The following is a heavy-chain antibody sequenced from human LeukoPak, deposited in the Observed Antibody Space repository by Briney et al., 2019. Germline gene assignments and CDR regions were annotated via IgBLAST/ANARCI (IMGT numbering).Heavy chain of an antibody. D-gene: IGHD5-12*01. V-gene: IGHV1-2*02. CDR1: GYRFTGYF. Sequence: GASVKVSCKASGYRFTGYFMHWLRQAPGQGLEWMGWINPNSGDTDYAQKFQGRVTLTRDASIATAYMELARLRSDDTAVYYRATPTERRHPDYWGQGTLVTVSS. CDR2: INPNSGDT. J-gene: IGHJ4*02. CDR3: ATPTERRHPDY.